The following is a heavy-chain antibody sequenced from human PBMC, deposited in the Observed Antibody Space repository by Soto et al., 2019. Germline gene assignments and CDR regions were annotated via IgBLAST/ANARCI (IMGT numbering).Heavy chain of an antibody. CDR3: ARRADRKGYYGMDV. CDR1: RYSFTRYW. J-gene: IGHJ6*02. V-gene: IGHV5-10-1*01. CDR2: IDPSDSYT. Sequence: GESLKIACKGSRYSFTRYWISGVRQMPGKGLEWMGRIDPSDSYTNYSPSFQGHVTISADKSISTAYLQWSSLKASDTAMYYCARRADRKGYYGMDVWGQGTTVTVS.